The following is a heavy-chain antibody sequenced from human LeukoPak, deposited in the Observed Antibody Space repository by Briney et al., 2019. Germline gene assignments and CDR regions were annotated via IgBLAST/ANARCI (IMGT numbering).Heavy chain of an antibody. Sequence: SVKVSCKASGYTFTSYGISWVRQAPGQGLEWMGGIIPIFSSTDYAQKFQGRVTITTDESTTTAYMELSSLRSDDTAVYYCVPDSGGYLSRSLPPYFDHWGQGTLVTVSS. CDR1: GYTFTSYG. CDR3: VPDSGGYLSRSLPPYFDH. D-gene: IGHD3-22*01. V-gene: IGHV1-69*05. CDR2: IIPIFSST. J-gene: IGHJ4*02.